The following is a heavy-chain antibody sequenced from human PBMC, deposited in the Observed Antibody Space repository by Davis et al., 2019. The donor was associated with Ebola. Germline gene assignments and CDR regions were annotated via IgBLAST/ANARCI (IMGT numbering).Heavy chain of an antibody. CDR1: GYTFTEHY. CDR2: ISAYNGNT. Sequence: ASVKVSCKASGYTFTEHYMHWVRQAPGQGLEWMGWISAYNGNTNYAQNLQGRVTVTTDTSTSTAYMELTSLTSDDTAVYYCARTYRGAAQRKYYPMDVWGQGTTVTVSS. CDR3: ARTYRGAAQRKYYPMDV. J-gene: IGHJ6*02. D-gene: IGHD1-26*01. V-gene: IGHV1-18*04.